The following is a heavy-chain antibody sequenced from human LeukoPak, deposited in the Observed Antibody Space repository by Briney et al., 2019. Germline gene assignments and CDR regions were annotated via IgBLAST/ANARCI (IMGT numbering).Heavy chain of an antibody. V-gene: IGHV3-7*01. CDR1: GFTFSSYW. Sequence: PGGSLRLSCAASGFTFSSYWMSWVRQAPGKGLEWVANIKQDGSEKYYVDSVKGRFTISRDNAKNTLYLQMNSLRAEDTAVYYCARDGGNGDYIDAFDIWGQGTMVTVSS. CDR2: IKQDGSEK. CDR3: ARDGGNGDYIDAFDI. J-gene: IGHJ3*02. D-gene: IGHD4-23*01.